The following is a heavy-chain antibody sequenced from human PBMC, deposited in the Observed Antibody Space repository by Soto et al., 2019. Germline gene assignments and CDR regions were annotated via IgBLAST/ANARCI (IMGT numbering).Heavy chain of an antibody. V-gene: IGHV1-18*01. CDR3: ARVYVFPTYDSSGYRHPNYFDY. J-gene: IGHJ4*02. CDR1: GYTFTSYG. D-gene: IGHD3-22*01. CDR2: ISAYNGNT. Sequence: QVQLVQSGAEVKKPGASVKVSCKASGYTFTSYGISWVRQAPGQGLEWMGWISAYNGNTNYAQKLQGRVTMTTDTSTSTAYMELRSLRSDDTAVYYCARVYVFPTYDSSGYRHPNYFDYWGQGTLVTVSS.